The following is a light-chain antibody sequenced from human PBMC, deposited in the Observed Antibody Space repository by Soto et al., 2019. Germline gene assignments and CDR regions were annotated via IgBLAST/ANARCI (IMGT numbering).Light chain of an antibody. J-gene: IGKJ5*01. CDR1: QSISSY. Sequence: DIQITPSPSSLSASVGDRVTIACRASQSISSYLNWYQQKPGKAPKLLIYAAYSLQSGVPSRFSGSGSGTDFTLTISSLQPEDFATYYCQQANSFPINFGQGKRLEIK. CDR2: AAY. CDR3: QQANSFPIN. V-gene: IGKV1-39*01.